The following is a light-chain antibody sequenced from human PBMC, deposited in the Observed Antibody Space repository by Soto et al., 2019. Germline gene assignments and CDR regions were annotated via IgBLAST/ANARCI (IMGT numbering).Light chain of an antibody. J-gene: IGKJ5*01. Sequence: DIQMTQPPSSLSASVVERVTITCHASQNINNYLNWYQQKPGRAPKLLIYDASNLEAGVPSRFSGSGSGTDFTLTISRLEPEDFAVYYCKQYGSSPTFGQGTRLEIK. CDR3: KQYGSSPT. CDR2: DAS. CDR1: QNINNY. V-gene: IGKV1-33*01.